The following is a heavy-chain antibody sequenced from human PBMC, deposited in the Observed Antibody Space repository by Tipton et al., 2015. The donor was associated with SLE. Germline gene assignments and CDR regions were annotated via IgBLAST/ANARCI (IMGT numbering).Heavy chain of an antibody. J-gene: IGHJ6*02. CDR2: ISGSGANT. D-gene: IGHD1-26*01. V-gene: IGHV3-23*01. CDR1: GFTFSSYG. Sequence: SLRLSCAASGFTFSSYGMGWVRQAPGKGLEWVSGISGSGANTYYADSVKGRFTISRDNSKRTLNLQMNSLRAEDTALYYCARDLKQALPDYYGMDVWGQGTTVTVSS. CDR3: ARDLKQALPDYYGMDV.